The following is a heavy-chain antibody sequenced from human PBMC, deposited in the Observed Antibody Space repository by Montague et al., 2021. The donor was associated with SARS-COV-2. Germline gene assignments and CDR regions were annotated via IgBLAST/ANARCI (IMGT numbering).Heavy chain of an antibody. CDR3: ARLLPDGTVVATDIPFDS. J-gene: IGHJ4*01. CDR2: IHYIGNT. D-gene: IGHD2-21*02. V-gene: IGHV4-39*01. Sequence: SETLSLTCNVSGASISRSDYYWAWIRHPPGKGLELIECIHYIGNTYSNPSLESRVTISVDTSQNPFTLKLRSVIAADTAVHYCARLLPDGTVVATDIPFDSWGHGTLVTVSS. CDR1: GASISRSDYY.